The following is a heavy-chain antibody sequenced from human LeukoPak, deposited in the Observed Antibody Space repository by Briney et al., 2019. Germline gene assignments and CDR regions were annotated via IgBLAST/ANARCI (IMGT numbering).Heavy chain of an antibody. V-gene: IGHV3-21*01. CDR2: ISRTSTYL. Sequence: PGGSLRLSCAASGFRFSTHDLNWVRQAPGKGLECVSYISRTSTYLYYADSVKGRFTISRDNDKNLLYLQMNSLRAEDTAVYFCARDTRRGGYYSDYWGQGTVVTVSS. D-gene: IGHD3-22*01. CDR3: ARDTRRGGYYSDY. CDR1: GFRFSTHD. J-gene: IGHJ4*02.